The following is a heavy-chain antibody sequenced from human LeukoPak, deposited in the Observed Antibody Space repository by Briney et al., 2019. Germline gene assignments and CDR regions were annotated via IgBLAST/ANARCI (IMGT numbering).Heavy chain of an antibody. Sequence: GGSLRLSCAVSGVTFRNYWMSWVRQAPGKGLEWAANIDKEGNERSYVASVKGRFTISRDNAKNSLYLQMNSLGAEDTAMYYCALYCGSANCHDAFDIWGRGTMVTVSS. D-gene: IGHD2-21*01. CDR2: IDKEGNER. CDR3: ALYCGSANCHDAFDI. CDR1: GVTFRNYW. J-gene: IGHJ3*02. V-gene: IGHV3-7*03.